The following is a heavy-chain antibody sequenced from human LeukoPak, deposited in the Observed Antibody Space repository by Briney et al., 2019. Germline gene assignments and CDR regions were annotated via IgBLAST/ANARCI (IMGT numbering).Heavy chain of an antibody. V-gene: IGHV3-23*01. Sequence: GGSLRLSCAASGFTFSSYAMSWVRQAPGKGLEWVSAISGSGGSTYYADSVKGRFTISRDNPKNTLYLQMNSLRAEDTAVYYCAKATYIAVAVHFDYWGQGTLVTVSS. CDR3: AKATYIAVAVHFDY. CDR1: GFTFSSYA. D-gene: IGHD6-19*01. CDR2: ISGSGGST. J-gene: IGHJ4*02.